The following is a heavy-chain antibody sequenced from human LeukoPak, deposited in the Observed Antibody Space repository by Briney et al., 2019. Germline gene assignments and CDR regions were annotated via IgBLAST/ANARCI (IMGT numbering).Heavy chain of an antibody. CDR1: GGSVSSGSYY. Sequence: SETLSLTCTVSGGSVSSGSYYWSWIRQPPGKGLEWIGEINHSGSTNYNPSLKSRVTISVDTSKNQFSLKLSSVTAADTAVYYCARAQRTYYYDISFDYWGQGTLVTVSS. CDR3: ARAQRTYYYDISFDY. V-gene: IGHV4-39*07. CDR2: INHSGST. D-gene: IGHD3-22*01. J-gene: IGHJ4*02.